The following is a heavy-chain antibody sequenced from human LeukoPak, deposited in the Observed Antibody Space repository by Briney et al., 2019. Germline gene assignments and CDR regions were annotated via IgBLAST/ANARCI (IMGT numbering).Heavy chain of an antibody. D-gene: IGHD3-16*01. V-gene: IGHV1-18*01. CDR2: SPYNGNT. CDR1: GYTFTSYG. J-gene: IGHJ4*02. Sequence: GASVKVSCKASGYTFTSYGISWVRQAPGQGLEWMGWSPYNGNTNYAQKLQGRVTMTTDTSTRTAYMELSSLRSEDTAVYYCARDNDSRDPPHFDYWGQGTLVTVSS. CDR3: ARDNDSRDPPHFDY.